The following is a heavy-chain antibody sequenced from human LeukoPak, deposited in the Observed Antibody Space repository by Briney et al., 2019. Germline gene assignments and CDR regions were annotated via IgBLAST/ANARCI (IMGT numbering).Heavy chain of an antibody. CDR3: AKGRGYSYHPNWDY. CDR1: GFTFSSYG. J-gene: IGHJ4*02. D-gene: IGHD5-18*01. Sequence: GGSLRLSCAASGFTFSSYGMHWVRQAPGKGLEWVAVISYDGSNKYYADSVKGRFTISRDNSRNTLYLQMNSLRAEDTAVYYCAKGRGYSYHPNWDYWGQGTLVTASS. CDR2: ISYDGSNK. V-gene: IGHV3-30*18.